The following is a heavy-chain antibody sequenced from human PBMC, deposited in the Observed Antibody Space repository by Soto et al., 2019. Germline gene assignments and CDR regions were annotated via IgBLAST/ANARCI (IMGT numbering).Heavy chain of an antibody. CDR1: GFTFSSYG. V-gene: IGHV3-33*01. Sequence: GGSLRLSCAASGFTFSSYGMHWVRQAPGKGLEWVAVIWYDGSNKYYADSVKGRFTISRDNSKNTLYLQMNSLRAEDTAVYYCARDIRDYGDYARVEYYFDYWGQGTLVTVSS. D-gene: IGHD4-17*01. J-gene: IGHJ4*02. CDR3: ARDIRDYGDYARVEYYFDY. CDR2: IWYDGSNK.